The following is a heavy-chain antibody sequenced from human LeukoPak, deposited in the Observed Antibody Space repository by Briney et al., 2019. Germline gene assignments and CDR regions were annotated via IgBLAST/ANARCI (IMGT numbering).Heavy chain of an antibody. CDR3: ARVGYCSGGSCYYFDY. CDR1: GFTFDDYG. D-gene: IGHD2-15*01. J-gene: IGHJ4*02. Sequence: PGRSLRLSCAASGFTFDDYGMSWVRQAPGKGLEWVSGINWNGGSTGYADSVKGRFTISRDNAKNSLYLQMNSLRAEDTALYHCARVGYCSGGSCYYFDYWGQGTLVTVSS. CDR2: INWNGGST. V-gene: IGHV3-20*01.